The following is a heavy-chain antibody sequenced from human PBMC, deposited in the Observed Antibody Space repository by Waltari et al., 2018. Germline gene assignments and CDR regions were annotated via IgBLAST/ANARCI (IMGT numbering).Heavy chain of an antibody. J-gene: IGHJ4*02. CDR1: GYSITSAYW. CDR3: AGHEWGLPGF. V-gene: IGHV4-38-2*01. Sequence: QVQLQESGPGLVQPSETLYLTCGVSGYSITSAYWWAWFRQPPGKGLEWIASIHYTGDTKYSPALKSRVTISADKSKNEVALRLTSVTAADTAVYYCAGHEWGLPGFWGQGTLVTVSS. CDR2: IHYTGDT. D-gene: IGHD1-26*01.